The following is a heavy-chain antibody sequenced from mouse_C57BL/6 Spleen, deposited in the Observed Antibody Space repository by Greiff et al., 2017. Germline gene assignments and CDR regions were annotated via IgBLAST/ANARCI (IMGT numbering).Heavy chain of an antibody. V-gene: IGHV1-39*01. CDR3: ARRYGSSPYWYFDV. J-gene: IGHJ1*03. Sequence: VQLQQSGPELVKPGASVKISCKASGYSFTDYNMNWVKQSNGKSLEWIGVINPNYGTTSYNQKFKGKATLTVDQTSSTAYMQLNSLTSEDSAVYYCARRYGSSPYWYFDVWGTGTTVTVSS. D-gene: IGHD1-1*01. CDR1: GYSFTDYN. CDR2: INPNYGTT.